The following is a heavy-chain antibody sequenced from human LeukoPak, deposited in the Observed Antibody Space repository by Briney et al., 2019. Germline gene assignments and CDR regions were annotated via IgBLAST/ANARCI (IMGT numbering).Heavy chain of an antibody. CDR2: IYNSGTT. J-gene: IGHJ4*02. CDR3: ASRTVSGWSDYFDY. V-gene: IGHV4-59*01. CDR1: GGSISSYY. Sequence: PSETLSLTCTVSGGSISSYYWSWIRQPPGKGLEWIGYIYNSGTTNYNPSLKSRVTISVDTSKNQFSLKLSSVTAADTAVYYCASRTVSGWSDYFDYWGQGTLVTVSS. D-gene: IGHD6-19*01.